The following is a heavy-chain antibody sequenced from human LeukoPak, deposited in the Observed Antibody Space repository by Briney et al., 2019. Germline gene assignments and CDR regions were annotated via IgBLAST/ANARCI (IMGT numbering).Heavy chain of an antibody. J-gene: IGHJ3*02. CDR2: ISSSSSYT. V-gene: IGHV3-21*01. D-gene: IGHD3-10*01. Sequence: PGGSLRLSCAASGFTFSSYSMNWVRQAPGKGLEWVSSISSSSSYTYYADSVKGRFTISRDNAKNSLYLQMNSLRAEDTAVYYCARDTSRGDDAFDIWGQGTMVTVSS. CDR3: ARDTSRGDDAFDI. CDR1: GFTFSSYS.